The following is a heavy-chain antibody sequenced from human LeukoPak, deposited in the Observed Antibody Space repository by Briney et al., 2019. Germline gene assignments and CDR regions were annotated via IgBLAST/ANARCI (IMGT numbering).Heavy chain of an antibody. CDR3: AKGYCSGGNCYQYFDY. Sequence: GGSLRLSCAASGFTFSSNSMSWVRQAPGKRLEWVSAINYSGDATYYVDSVKGRFTISRDNSKNTLYLQMNSLRAEDTAIYYCAKGYCSGGNCYQYFDYWGQGTLVTVAS. D-gene: IGHD2-15*01. CDR1: GFTFSSNS. CDR2: INYSGDAT. V-gene: IGHV3-23*01. J-gene: IGHJ4*02.